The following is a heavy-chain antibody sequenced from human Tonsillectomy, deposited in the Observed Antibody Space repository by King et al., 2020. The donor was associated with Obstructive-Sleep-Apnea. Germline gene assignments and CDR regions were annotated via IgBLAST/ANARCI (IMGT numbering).Heavy chain of an antibody. D-gene: IGHD1-26*01. J-gene: IGHJ4*02. V-gene: IGHV3-23*04. CDR2: IIPTGGSK. CDR1: GFTFSSYA. Sequence: VQLVESGGGLVQPGGSLRLSCAASGFTFSSYAMSWVRQAPGKGLEWVSTIIPTGGSKYYADSVKGRFTISRYNSKNTQYLQMNILRGDDTAVYYCAKDKTGATPFDYWGQGTLVTVSS. CDR3: AKDKTGATPFDY.